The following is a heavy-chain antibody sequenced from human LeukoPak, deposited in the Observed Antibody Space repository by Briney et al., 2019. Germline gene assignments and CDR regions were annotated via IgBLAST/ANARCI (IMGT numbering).Heavy chain of an antibody. CDR1: GGSISSYY. V-gene: IGHV4-4*07. J-gene: IGHJ6*03. CDR2: IYTSGST. D-gene: IGHD3-3*01. CDR3: ARVYHYDFWSTDYYYYMDV. Sequence: PSETLSLTCTVSGGSISSYYWSWIRQPAGKGLEWIGRIYTSGSTNYNPSLKSRVTMSVDTSKDQFSLKLSSVTAAVTAVYYCARVYHYDFWSTDYYYYMDVWGKGTTVTVSS.